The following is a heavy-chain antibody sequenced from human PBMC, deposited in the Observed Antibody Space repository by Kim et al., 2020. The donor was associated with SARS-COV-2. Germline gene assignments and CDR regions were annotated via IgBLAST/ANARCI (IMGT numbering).Heavy chain of an antibody. Sequence: SETLSLTCTVSGGSISSSSYYWGWIRQPPGKGLEWIGSFYDSGSTYYNPTLKSRVTISVDTSKNQFYLKLSSVTAADTAVYYCARHKQDTIFGVVIMPGWFAPWGQGTLVTVSS. J-gene: IGHJ5*02. CDR1: GGSISSSSYY. V-gene: IGHV4-39*01. CDR2: FYDSGST. CDR3: ARHKQDTIFGVVIMPGWFAP. D-gene: IGHD3-3*01.